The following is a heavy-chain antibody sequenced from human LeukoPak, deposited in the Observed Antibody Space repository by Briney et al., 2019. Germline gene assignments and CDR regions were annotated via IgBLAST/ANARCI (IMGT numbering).Heavy chain of an antibody. CDR1: GFTFDDYA. D-gene: IGHD6-19*01. Sequence: GGSLRLSCAASGFTFDDYAMHWVRQAPGKGLEWVSGISWNSFTIGYADSVKGRFTISRDNAKNSLYLQMNSLRAEDTAMYYCASSGWYSTPNWFDPWGQGTLVIVSS. V-gene: IGHV3-9*01. CDR2: ISWNSFTI. CDR3: ASSGWYSTPNWFDP. J-gene: IGHJ5*02.